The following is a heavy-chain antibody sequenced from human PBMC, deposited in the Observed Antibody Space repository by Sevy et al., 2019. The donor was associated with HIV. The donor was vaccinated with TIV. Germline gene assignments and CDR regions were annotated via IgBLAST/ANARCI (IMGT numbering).Heavy chain of an antibody. CDR1: GFTFSNYW. CDR3: ARLLAGPARTPSDY. D-gene: IGHD1-1*01. J-gene: IGHJ4*02. V-gene: IGHV3-7*01. Sequence: GGSLRLSCAASGFTFSNYWMSWVRQAPGKGLQWVANIKQDESEKYYVDSVKGRFTISRDNAKNSLYLQMNSLRAEDTAVYYCARLLAGPARTPSDYWGQGTLVTVSS. CDR2: IKQDESEK.